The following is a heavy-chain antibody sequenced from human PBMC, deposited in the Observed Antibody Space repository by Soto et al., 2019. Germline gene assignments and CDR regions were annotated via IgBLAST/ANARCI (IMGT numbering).Heavy chain of an antibody. D-gene: IGHD5-12*01. J-gene: IGHJ4*02. CDR2: IYYSGST. CDR3: ARGLDIVATKYYFDY. CDR1: GGSISSGGYY. Sequence: SETLSLTCTVSGGSISSGGYYWSWIRQHPGKGLEWIGYIYYSGSTYYNPSLKSRVTISVDTSKNQFSLKLSSVTAADTAVYYCARGLDIVATKYYFDYWGQGTLVTVSS. V-gene: IGHV4-31*03.